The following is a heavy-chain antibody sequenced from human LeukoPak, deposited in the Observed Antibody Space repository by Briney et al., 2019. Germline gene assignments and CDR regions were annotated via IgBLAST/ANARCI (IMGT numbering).Heavy chain of an antibody. CDR1: GYTFTSYA. V-gene: IGHV1-69*04. CDR2: IIPILGIA. D-gene: IGHD1-1*01. Sequence: ASVKVSCKASGYTFTSYAISWVRQAPGQGLEWMGRIIPILGIANYAQKFQGRVTITADKSTSTAYMELSSLRSEDTAVYYCARGLTRRTSNFDYWGQGTLVTVSS. J-gene: IGHJ4*02. CDR3: ARGLTRRTSNFDY.